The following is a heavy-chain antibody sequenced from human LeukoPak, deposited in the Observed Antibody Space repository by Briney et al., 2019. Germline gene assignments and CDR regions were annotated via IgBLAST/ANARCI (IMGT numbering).Heavy chain of an antibody. J-gene: IGHJ3*02. CDR2: ISGSGGST. D-gene: IGHD6-19*01. V-gene: IGHV3-23*01. Sequence: GGSLRLSCAASGFTFSSYGMSWVRQAPGKGLEWVSAISGSGGSTYYADSVKGRFTISRDNSKNSLYLQMNSLRAEDTAVYYCAKALPGYSSGWYTAYAFDIWGQGTMVTVSS. CDR3: AKALPGYSSGWYTAYAFDI. CDR1: GFTFSSYG.